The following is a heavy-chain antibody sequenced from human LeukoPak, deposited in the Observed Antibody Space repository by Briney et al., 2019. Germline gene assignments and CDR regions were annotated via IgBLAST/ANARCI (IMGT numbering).Heavy chain of an antibody. D-gene: IGHD2-2*01. CDR1: GYTLTELS. CDR2: INPNSGGT. CDR3: ARDSQDIVVVPAAMEEYYFDY. J-gene: IGHJ4*02. V-gene: IGHV1-2*02. Sequence: ASVKVSCKVSGYTLTELSMHWVRQAPGQGLEWMGWINPNSGGTNYAQKFQGRVTVTRDTSISTAYMELSRLRSDDTAVYYCARDSQDIVVVPAAMEEYYFDYWGQGTLVTVSS.